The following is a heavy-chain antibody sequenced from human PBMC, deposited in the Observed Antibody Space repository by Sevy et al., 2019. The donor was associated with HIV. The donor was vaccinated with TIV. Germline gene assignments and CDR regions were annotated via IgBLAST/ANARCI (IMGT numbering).Heavy chain of an antibody. CDR2: IRAYNGNT. D-gene: IGHD6-6*01. V-gene: IGHV1-18*01. Sequence: ASVKVSCKASGYTFTSYGISWVRQAPGQGLEWMGWIRAYNGNTNYAQKLQGRVTMTTDTSKGTAYMELRSLRSDDTAVYYCARVKDLTFEYSSSSFRYWGQGTLVTVSS. J-gene: IGHJ4*02. CDR1: GYTFTSYG. CDR3: ARVKDLTFEYSSSSFRY.